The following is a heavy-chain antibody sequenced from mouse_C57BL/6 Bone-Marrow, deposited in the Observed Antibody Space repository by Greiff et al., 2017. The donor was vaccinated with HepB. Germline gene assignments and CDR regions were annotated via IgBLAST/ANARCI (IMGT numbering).Heavy chain of an antibody. V-gene: IGHV5-15*01. J-gene: IGHJ4*01. CDR2: ISNLAYSI. CDR3: ARHKRDCMDD. CDR1: GFTFSDYG. Sequence: EVQGVESGGGLVQPGGSLKLSCAASGFTFSDYGMAWVRQAPRKGPEWVAFISNLAYSIYYADTVTGRFTISRENAKNTLYLEMSSLRSEDTAMYYCARHKRDCMDDWGQGTSVTVSS. D-gene: IGHD3-3*01.